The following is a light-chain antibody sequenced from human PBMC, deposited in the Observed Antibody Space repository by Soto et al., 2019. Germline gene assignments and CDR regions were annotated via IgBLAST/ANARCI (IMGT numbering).Light chain of an antibody. CDR2: GNS. J-gene: IGLJ1*01. Sequence: QSVLTQPPSVSGAPGQRVTISCTGSSSNIGAGYDVHWYQQLPGTAPKLLIYGNSNRPSGVPDRFSGSKSGTSASLAITGLQAEDEADYYCQSYDSTLSVFYFFGTGTKVTVL. CDR3: QSYDSTLSVFYF. CDR1: SSNIGAGYD. V-gene: IGLV1-40*01.